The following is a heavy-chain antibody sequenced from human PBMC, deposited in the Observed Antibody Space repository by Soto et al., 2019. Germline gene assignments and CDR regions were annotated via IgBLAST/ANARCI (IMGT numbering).Heavy chain of an antibody. CDR3: ATEPYDILTGYTL. CDR1: GYTFTSYY. CDR2: INPSGGST. D-gene: IGHD3-9*01. Sequence: ASVKVSCKASGYTFTSYYMHWVRQAPGQGLEWMGIINPSGGSTSYAQKFQGRVTMTRDTSTSTVYMELSSLRSEDTAVYYCATEPYDILTGYTLWGQGTLVTVSS. J-gene: IGHJ4*02. V-gene: IGHV1-46*01.